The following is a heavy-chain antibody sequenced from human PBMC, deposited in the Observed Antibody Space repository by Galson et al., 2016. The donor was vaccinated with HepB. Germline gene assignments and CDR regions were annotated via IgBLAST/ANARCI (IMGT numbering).Heavy chain of an antibody. D-gene: IGHD2-21*01. CDR3: ARGLAGRPHCEGGTCNPTYFFPY. CDR1: GYSFTAYY. Sequence: SVKVSCKASGYSFTAYYVHWVRQAPGQGLEWMGWINPNSGGTKYAQKFQGWVTMTSDSTTSTAYLELSGLTSEDTAIYFCARGLAGRPHCEGGTCNPTYFFPYWGQGTLVTVSS. J-gene: IGHJ4*02. CDR2: INPNSGGT. V-gene: IGHV1-2*04.